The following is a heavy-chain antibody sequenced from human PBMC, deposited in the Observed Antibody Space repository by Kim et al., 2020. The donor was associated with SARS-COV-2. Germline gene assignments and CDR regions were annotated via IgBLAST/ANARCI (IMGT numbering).Heavy chain of an antibody. D-gene: IGHD6-13*01. CDR3: ARDGRHSSSWYIQNYYYGMDV. Sequence: GGSLRLSCAASGFTFSSYAMHWVRQAPGKGLEWVAVISYDGSNKYYADSVKGRFTISRDNSKNTLYLQMNSLRAEDTAVYYCARDGRHSSSWYIQNYYYGMDVWGQGTTVTVSS. CDR2: ISYDGSNK. CDR1: GFTFSSYA. V-gene: IGHV3-30*04. J-gene: IGHJ6*02.